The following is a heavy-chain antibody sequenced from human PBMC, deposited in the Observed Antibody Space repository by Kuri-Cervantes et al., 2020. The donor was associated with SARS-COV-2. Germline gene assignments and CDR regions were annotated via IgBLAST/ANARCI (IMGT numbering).Heavy chain of an antibody. V-gene: IGHV1-3*01. Sequence: ASVKVSCKASGYSFINYAIHWVRQAPGQRLEWMGWINAGNGNTKYSQKFQGRVTITRDTSASTAYMELSSLRSEDTAVYYCARVYSSGWYCDYWGQGTLVTVSS. CDR2: INAGNGNT. D-gene: IGHD6-19*01. J-gene: IGHJ4*02. CDR1: GYSFINYA. CDR3: ARVYSSGWYCDY.